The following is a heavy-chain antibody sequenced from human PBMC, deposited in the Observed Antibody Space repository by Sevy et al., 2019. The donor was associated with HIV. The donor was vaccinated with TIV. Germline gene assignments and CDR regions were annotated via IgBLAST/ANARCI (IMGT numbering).Heavy chain of an antibody. Sequence: GGSLRLSCAASGFTFSSCGMNWVRQAPGKGLEWVSYISSSSITIYYADSVKGRFTIARDNSKNSRYMQMNSLRDEDPAVYYCAREGGSSGYGRGGPFDYWGQGTLVTVSS. J-gene: IGHJ4*02. CDR2: ISSSSITI. V-gene: IGHV3-48*02. CDR1: GFTFSSCG. D-gene: IGHD5-12*01. CDR3: AREGGSSGYGRGGPFDY.